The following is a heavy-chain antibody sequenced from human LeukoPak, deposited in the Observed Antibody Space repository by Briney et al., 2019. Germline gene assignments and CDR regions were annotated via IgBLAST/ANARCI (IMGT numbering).Heavy chain of an antibody. D-gene: IGHD1-26*01. CDR2: TRNNDDGYTT. CDR1: GLTLSDHY. Sequence: GGSLRLSCAASGLTLSDHYMDWVRQAPGKGLEWVSGTRNNDDGYTTEYAASVKGRFFISRDYSRNSLYLQMNSLRTEDTALYFCTGGGTYYPAYWGQGTLVTVSS. J-gene: IGHJ4*02. CDR3: TGGGTYYPAY. V-gene: IGHV3-72*01.